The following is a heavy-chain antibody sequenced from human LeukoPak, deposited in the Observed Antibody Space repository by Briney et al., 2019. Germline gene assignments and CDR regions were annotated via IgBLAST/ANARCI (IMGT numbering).Heavy chain of an antibody. CDR2: ISYDGSNK. CDR1: GFTFSSYA. D-gene: IGHD1-26*01. J-gene: IGHJ6*02. Sequence: GGSLRLSCAASGFTFSSYAMHWVRQAPGKGLEWVAVISYDGSNKYYADSVKGRFTISRDNSKNTLYLQMNSLRAEDTAVYYCASVRATTNYYYYYGMDVWGQGTTVTVSS. CDR3: ASVRATTNYYYYYGMDV. V-gene: IGHV3-30-3*01.